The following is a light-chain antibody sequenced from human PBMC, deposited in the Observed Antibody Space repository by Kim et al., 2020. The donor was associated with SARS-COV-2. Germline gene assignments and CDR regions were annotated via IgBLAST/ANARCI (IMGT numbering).Light chain of an antibody. CDR1: QTLLRRNGYNY. CDR3: VQSKQTPHT. Sequence: EIVMTQSPLSLPVTPGEPASISCGTSQTLLRRNGYNYLDWYLQKTGQSPQRLIYSSSSRASGVPDRFSGSGSGTDFTLKISRLEAEDVAVYYCVQSKQTPHTFGQGTKLEIK. CDR2: SSS. V-gene: IGKV2-28*01. J-gene: IGKJ2*01.